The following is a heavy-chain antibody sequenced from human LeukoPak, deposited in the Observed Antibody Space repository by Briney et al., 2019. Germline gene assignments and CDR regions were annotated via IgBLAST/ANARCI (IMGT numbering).Heavy chain of an antibody. V-gene: IGHV4-34*01. J-gene: IGHJ6*04. CDR2: INHLGST. Sequence: SETLSLTCAVYGGSFSGYYRSWIRQPPEKGLEWIGEINHLGSTNYNPSLKSRVTISVDTSKKQFSLNLTSVTAADTAVYYCARLPYGSGYWLHREGRDVWGKGTTVTISS. CDR3: ARLPYGSGYWLHREGRDV. D-gene: IGHD3-10*01. CDR1: GGSFSGYY.